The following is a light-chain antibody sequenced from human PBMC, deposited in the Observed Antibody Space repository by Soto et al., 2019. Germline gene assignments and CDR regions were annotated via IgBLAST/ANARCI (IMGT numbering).Light chain of an antibody. J-gene: IGKJ1*01. CDR3: QQYNTYWT. Sequence: DIQMTQSPSTLSASVGGRVTITCRASQNINWYLAWYQQKPGKAPKLLISEAASLPRGVPSRFSGSGSGTEFTLTISSLQPDDFATYYCQQYNTYWTFGQGTKVDIK. CDR1: QNINWY. V-gene: IGKV1-5*03. CDR2: EAA.